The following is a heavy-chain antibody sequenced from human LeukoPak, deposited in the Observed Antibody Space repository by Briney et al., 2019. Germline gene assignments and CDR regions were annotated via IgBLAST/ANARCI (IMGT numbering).Heavy chain of an antibody. J-gene: IGHJ5*02. Sequence: SETLSLTCTLSGGSISSYYWSWIRQPPGKGLEWIGYIYYSGSTNYSPSLKSRVTISVDRSKNQFSLKLSSVTAADTAVYYCARQPRGNWFDPWGQGTLVTVSS. CDR3: ARQPRGNWFDP. V-gene: IGHV4-59*08. CDR1: GGSISSYY. CDR2: IYYSGST.